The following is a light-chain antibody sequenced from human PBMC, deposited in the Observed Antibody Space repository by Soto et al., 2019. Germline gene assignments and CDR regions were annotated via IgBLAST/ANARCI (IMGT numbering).Light chain of an antibody. Sequence: QSALSQPASVSGSPGQSITISCTGTSSDVGGFEYVSWYQHQPGKAPKLIIYDVTKRPSGVSNRFSGSKSGNTASLTISGIQAEDEGDYYCGSTTRSSTSVFGTGTKFTVL. J-gene: IGLJ1*01. CDR1: SSDVGGFEY. V-gene: IGLV2-14*01. CDR3: GSTTRSSTSV. CDR2: DVT.